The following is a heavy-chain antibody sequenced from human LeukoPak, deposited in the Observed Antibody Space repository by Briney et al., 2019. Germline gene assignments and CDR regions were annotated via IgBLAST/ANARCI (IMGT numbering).Heavy chain of an antibody. J-gene: IGHJ3*02. Sequence: PSETLSLTCTVSGGSISSYYWSWIRQPAGKGLEWIGRIYTSGSTNYNPSLKSRVTISVDTSKNQFSLKLSSVTAADTAVYYCARHREAYYYDSSGDYAFDIWGQGTMVTVSS. CDR1: GGSISSYY. CDR3: ARHREAYYYDSSGDYAFDI. V-gene: IGHV4-4*07. D-gene: IGHD3-22*01. CDR2: IYTSGST.